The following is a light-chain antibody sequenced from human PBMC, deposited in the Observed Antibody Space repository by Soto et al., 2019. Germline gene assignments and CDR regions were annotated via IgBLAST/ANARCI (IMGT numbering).Light chain of an antibody. V-gene: IGKV2-30*02. CDR2: KVS. J-gene: IGKJ1*01. Sequence: DVVMTQSPLSLPVTLGQPASISCRSSQSLIHSDGNTYLNWFQQRPGQSPRRLIYKVSDRDSGVPDRFTGSESGTDFTLKISRVEAEDVGVYYCIQGTHWPWTFGQGTEVEIK. CDR3: IQGTHWPWT. CDR1: QSLIHSDGNTY.